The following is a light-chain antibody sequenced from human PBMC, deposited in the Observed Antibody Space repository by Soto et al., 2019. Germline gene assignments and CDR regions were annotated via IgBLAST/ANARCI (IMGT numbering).Light chain of an antibody. Sequence: EILMTQSPATLSVSPGERATLSCRASQSVSSKLAWYQQKPGQAPRPLIYGASTRATGIPARFSGSGSGTDFTLTISSLQSEDFAVYYCHQYNNWPLTFGGGTKVEIK. J-gene: IGKJ4*01. CDR3: HQYNNWPLT. CDR1: QSVSSK. CDR2: GAS. V-gene: IGKV3-15*01.